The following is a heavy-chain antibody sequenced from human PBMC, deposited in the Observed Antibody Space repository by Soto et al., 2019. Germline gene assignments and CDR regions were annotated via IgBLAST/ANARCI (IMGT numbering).Heavy chain of an antibody. CDR2: FRNKANGYST. J-gene: IGHJ4*02. V-gene: IGHV3-72*01. CDR3: VSSWGNFRYFNS. D-gene: IGHD3-16*01. Sequence: DVQLVESGGGLVQPGGSLRLSCAASGFTFRDQYMDWVRQAPGKGLEWVGRFRNKANGYSTEYAPSVRGRFTVSRDDSTSSFYLQMNSLETEDTAVYYCVSSWGNFRYFNSWGQGTLVTVSS. CDR1: GFTFRDQY.